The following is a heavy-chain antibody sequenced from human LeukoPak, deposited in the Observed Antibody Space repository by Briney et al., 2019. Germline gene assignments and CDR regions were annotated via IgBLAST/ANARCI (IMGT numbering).Heavy chain of an antibody. Sequence: SSETLSLTCSVSGGSISRSSYYWGWIRQPPGKGLEWIGSIYYSGSTYYNPSLKSRVTISVDTSKNQFSLKLSSVTAADTAVYYCASGPRPFDYWGQGTLVTVSS. V-gene: IGHV4-39*01. J-gene: IGHJ4*02. CDR2: IYYSGST. CDR3: ASGPRPFDY. CDR1: GGSISRSSYY.